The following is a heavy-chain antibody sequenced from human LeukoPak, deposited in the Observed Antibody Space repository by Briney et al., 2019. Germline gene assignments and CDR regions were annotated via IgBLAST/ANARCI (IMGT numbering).Heavy chain of an antibody. CDR1: GGSSSGYY. Sequence: SETLSLTCAVYGGSSSGYYWSWIRQPPGKGLEWIGEINHSGSTNYNPSLKSRVTISVDTSKNQFSLKLSSVTAADTALYYCARGEYDYAWGSYSPNAFAMWGQGTMVTVSS. J-gene: IGHJ3*02. CDR2: INHSGST. CDR3: ARGEYDYAWGSYSPNAFAM. D-gene: IGHD3-16*01. V-gene: IGHV4-34*01.